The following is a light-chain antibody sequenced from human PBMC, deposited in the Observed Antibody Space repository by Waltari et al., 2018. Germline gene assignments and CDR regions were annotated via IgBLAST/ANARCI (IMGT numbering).Light chain of an antibody. CDR2: DAS. V-gene: IGKV3-20*01. CDR3: QKYGTLPAT. Sequence: DIFLTQSPGTLSLSPGEGATLSCRASQRISRFLAWYQQKPGQATRLLIYDASTRATGIPDRFRGSGSGTDFSLTISRLEPEDFAVYYCQKYGTLPATFGQGTKVEIK. CDR1: QRISRF. J-gene: IGKJ1*01.